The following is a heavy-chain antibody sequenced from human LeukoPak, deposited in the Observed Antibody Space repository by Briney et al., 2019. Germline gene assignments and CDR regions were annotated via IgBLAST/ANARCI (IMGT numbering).Heavy chain of an antibody. Sequence: SETLSLTCTVSGGSISSYYWSWIRQPPGKGLEWIGYIYYSGSTNYNPSLKSRVTISVDTSKNQFSLKLSSVTAADTAVYYCARHSPYYYGSGSTRWFDPWGQGTLVTVSS. CDR2: IYYSGST. D-gene: IGHD3-10*01. CDR1: GGSISSYY. J-gene: IGHJ5*02. CDR3: ARHSPYYYGSGSTRWFDP. V-gene: IGHV4-59*08.